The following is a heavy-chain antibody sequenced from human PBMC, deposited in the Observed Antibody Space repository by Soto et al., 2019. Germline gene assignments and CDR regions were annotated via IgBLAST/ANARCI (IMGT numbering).Heavy chain of an antibody. CDR3: AGADSVNYYHGFQM. D-gene: IGHD1-26*01. V-gene: IGHV4-61*01. Sequence: SETLSLTCTVSGGSVSSRFYYYNWIRHPPGKGLEWIGYIYDSVTTNYNSSLESRLTISVDTSKNLFSLRLSSVTAADTAVYYCAGADSVNYYHGFQMWAQGKMVTVSS. CDR1: GGSVSSRFYY. CDR2: IYDSVTT. J-gene: IGHJ3*02.